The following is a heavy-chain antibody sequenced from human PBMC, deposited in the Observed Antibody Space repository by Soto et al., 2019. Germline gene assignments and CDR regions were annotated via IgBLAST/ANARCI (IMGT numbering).Heavy chain of an antibody. V-gene: IGHV4-59*01. J-gene: IGHJ4*02. CDR3: ARVSTVIKLDY. CDR1: GASIGSSY. CDR2: IFYSGRT. Sequence: SETLSLTCTVSGASIGSSYWSWIRQPPGKGLEWMGYIFYSGRTNYSPSLNSRVSIKVDTSKNQLSLNLSSVTASDTAVYFCARVSTVIKLDYWGQGMLVTVS. D-gene: IGHD4-17*01.